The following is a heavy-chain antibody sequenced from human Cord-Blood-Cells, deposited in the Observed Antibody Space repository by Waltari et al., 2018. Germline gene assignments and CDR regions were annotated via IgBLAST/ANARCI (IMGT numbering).Heavy chain of an antibody. V-gene: IGHV3-9*01. CDR2: ISWNSGSI. CDR3: AKGGGPYYYDSSGSDY. J-gene: IGHJ4*02. Sequence: EVQLVESGGGLVQPGRSLRLSCAASGFTFDDYAMHWVRQAPGKGLEWVSGISWNSGSIGYADSVKGRFTISRDNAKNSLYLQMNSLRAEDTALYYCAKGGGPYYYDSSGSDYLGQGTLVTVSS. CDR1: GFTFDDYA. D-gene: IGHD3-22*01.